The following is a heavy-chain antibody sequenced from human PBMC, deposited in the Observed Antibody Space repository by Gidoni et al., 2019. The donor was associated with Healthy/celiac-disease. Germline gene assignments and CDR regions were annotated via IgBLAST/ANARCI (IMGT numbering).Heavy chain of an antibody. V-gene: IGHV4-34*01. J-gene: IGHJ3*02. D-gene: IGHD5-18*01. Sequence: QVQLQQWGAGLLKPSETLSLTCAVYGGSFSGYYWSWSRQPPGKGLEWIGEINHSGSTNYNPSLKSRVTISVDTSKNQFSLKLSSVTAADTAVYYCARRVRYSGAFDIWGQGTMVTVSS. CDR3: ARRVRYSGAFDI. CDR2: INHSGST. CDR1: GGSFSGYY.